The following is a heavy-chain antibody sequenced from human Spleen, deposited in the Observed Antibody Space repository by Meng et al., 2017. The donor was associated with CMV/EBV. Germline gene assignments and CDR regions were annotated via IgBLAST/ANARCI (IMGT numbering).Heavy chain of an antibody. V-gene: IGHV1-2*02. CDR1: GYTFTGYY. CDR3: ARDRGLQSVDP. Sequence: SGKASGYTFTGYYMHWVRQAPGQGLEWMGWINPNSGGTNYAQKFQGRVTMTRDTSISTAYMELSRLRSDDTAVYYCARDRGLQSVDPWGQGTLVTVSS. J-gene: IGHJ5*02. CDR2: INPNSGGT. D-gene: IGHD4-11*01.